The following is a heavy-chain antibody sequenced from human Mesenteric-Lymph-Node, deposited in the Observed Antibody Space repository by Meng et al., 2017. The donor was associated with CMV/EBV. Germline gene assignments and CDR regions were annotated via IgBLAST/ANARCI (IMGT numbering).Heavy chain of an antibody. Sequence: SETLSLTCAVYGGSFSGYYWSWIRQPPGKGLEWIGEVLHGGATNYNPSLKSRVTISVDQSQNQFSLNLTSVSAADTAVYYCARFDYYGLDVWGRGTTVTVSS. CDR3: ARFDYYGLDV. CDR1: GGSFSGYY. CDR2: VLHGGAT. J-gene: IGHJ6*02. V-gene: IGHV4-34*12.